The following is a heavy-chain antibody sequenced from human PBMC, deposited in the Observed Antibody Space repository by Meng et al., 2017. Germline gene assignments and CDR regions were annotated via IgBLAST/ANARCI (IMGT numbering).Heavy chain of an antibody. J-gene: IGHJ4*02. V-gene: IGHV3-74*01. CDR3: ARPVGGFDY. Sequence: GESLKISCEASGFTFSSYWMHWVRQAPGKGLVWVSRINSDGSSTSYADSVKGRFTISRDNAKNTLYLQMNSLRAEDTAVYYCARPVGGFDYWGQGTLVTVSS. D-gene: IGHD3-10*01. CDR2: INSDGSST. CDR1: GFTFSSYW.